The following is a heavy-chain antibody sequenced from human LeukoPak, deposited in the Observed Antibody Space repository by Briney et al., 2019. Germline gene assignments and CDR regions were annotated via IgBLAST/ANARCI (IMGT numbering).Heavy chain of an antibody. CDR1: GFTFDDYS. CDR2: ISWNSGFI. Sequence: GGSLRLSCAASGFTFDDYSMHWVRQAPGKGLEWVSGISWNSGFIVYADSVSGRFTISRDNAKKSMYLQMNSLRPEDTALYFCALGQATGSDYWGQGTLVTVSS. V-gene: IGHV3-9*01. J-gene: IGHJ4*02. D-gene: IGHD1-1*01. CDR3: ALGQATGSDY.